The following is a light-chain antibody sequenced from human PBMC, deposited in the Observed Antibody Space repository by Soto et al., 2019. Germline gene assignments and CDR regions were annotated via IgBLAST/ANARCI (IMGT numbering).Light chain of an antibody. V-gene: IGKV3-15*01. CDR2: GAS. J-gene: IGKJ1*01. Sequence: EIVMTQSPATLSVSPGERATLSCRASQIVSSNLAWYQQKPGQAPRLLIYGASTRATGIPARFSGSGSGTEFTLTISSLQSEDFAVYYCQQYNNWPPKFGQGTKVDIK. CDR1: QIVSSN. CDR3: QQYNNWPPK.